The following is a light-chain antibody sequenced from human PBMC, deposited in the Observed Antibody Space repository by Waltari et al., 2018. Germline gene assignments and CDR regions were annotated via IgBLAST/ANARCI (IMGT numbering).Light chain of an antibody. CDR2: DVS. V-gene: IGLV2-14*01. CDR1: SSDVGGYNY. J-gene: IGLJ3*02. Sequence: QSALTQPASVSGSPGQSITISCTGTSSDVGGYNYVPWYQQHPGKVPNLLIFDVSNRPSGVSNRFSGSKSGNTASLTISGLQAEDESDYYCCSFTSRSTWVFGGGTKLTVL. CDR3: CSFTSRSTWV.